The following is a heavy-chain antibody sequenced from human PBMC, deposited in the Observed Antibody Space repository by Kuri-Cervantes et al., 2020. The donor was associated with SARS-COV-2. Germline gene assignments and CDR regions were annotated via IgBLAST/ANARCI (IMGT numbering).Heavy chain of an antibody. Sequence: SETLSLTCTVSGGSISSYYGSWIRQPPGKGLEYIGYIYYSGTTNYNPSLKSRVTISVDTSKNQFSLKLSSVTAADTAMYFCARLGKDSSSPCDYWGQGTLVTVSS. J-gene: IGHJ4*02. CDR1: GGSISSYY. D-gene: IGHD6-6*01. CDR2: IYYSGTT. CDR3: ARLGKDSSSPCDY. V-gene: IGHV4-59*01.